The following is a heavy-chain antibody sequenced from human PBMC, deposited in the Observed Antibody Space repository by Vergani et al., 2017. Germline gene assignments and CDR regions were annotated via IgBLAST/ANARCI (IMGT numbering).Heavy chain of an antibody. Sequence: QVQLQQWGAGLLKPSETLSLTCTVSGGSISSSSYYWGWIRQPPGKGLEWIGSIYYSGSTYYTPSLKSRVTISVDTSKNQFSLKLSSVTAADTAVYYGARHGRQWLVLYFDYWGQGTLVTVSS. V-gene: IGHV4-39*01. CDR3: ARHGRQWLVLYFDY. CDR1: GGSISSSSYY. CDR2: IYYSGST. J-gene: IGHJ4*02. D-gene: IGHD6-19*01.